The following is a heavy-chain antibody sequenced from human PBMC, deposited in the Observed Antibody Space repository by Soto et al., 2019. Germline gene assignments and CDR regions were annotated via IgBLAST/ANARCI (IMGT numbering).Heavy chain of an antibody. CDR1: GYSFTTYW. CDR2: ILPGNSDI. Sequence: PGESLKISCKGSGYSFTTYWIDWVRQMPGKGLEWMGIILPGNSDIIYSPSFQGQVTISADKSINTAYLQWSSLKASDSAIYYCARHLAFGGVRDYWGQGTLVTVSS. CDR3: ARHLAFGGVRDY. D-gene: IGHD3-16*01. J-gene: IGHJ4*02. V-gene: IGHV5-51*01.